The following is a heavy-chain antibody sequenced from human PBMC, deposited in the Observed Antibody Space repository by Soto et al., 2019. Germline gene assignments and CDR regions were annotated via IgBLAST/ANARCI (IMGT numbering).Heavy chain of an antibody. CDR2: IIPILGIA. CDR3: ARGSIAAPAPNNWFDP. V-gene: IGHV1-69*02. J-gene: IGHJ5*02. Sequence: ASVKVSCKASGGTFSSYTISWVRQAPGQGLEWMGRIIPILGIANYAQKFQGRVTITADKSTSTAYMELSSLRSEDTAVYYCARGSIAAPAPNNWFDPWGQGTLVTVSS. D-gene: IGHD6-13*01. CDR1: GGTFSSYT.